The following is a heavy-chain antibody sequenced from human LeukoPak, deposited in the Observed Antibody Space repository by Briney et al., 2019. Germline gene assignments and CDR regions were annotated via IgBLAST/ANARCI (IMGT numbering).Heavy chain of an antibody. CDR3: ARDENYYGSGSYYNYYFDY. CDR1: GGSISSYY. J-gene: IGHJ4*02. Sequence: PSETLSLTCTVSGGSISSYYWSWIRQPPGKGLEWIGYIYYSGSTNYNPSLKSRVTISVDTSKNQFSLKLSSVTAADTAVYYCARDENYYGSGSYYNYYFDYWGQGTLVTVSS. V-gene: IGHV4-59*12. D-gene: IGHD3-10*01. CDR2: IYYSGST.